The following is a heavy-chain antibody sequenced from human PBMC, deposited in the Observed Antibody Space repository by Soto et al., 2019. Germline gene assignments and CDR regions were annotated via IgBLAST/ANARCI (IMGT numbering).Heavy chain of an antibody. V-gene: IGHV3-48*02. D-gene: IGHD3-22*01. CDR3: ARSYYDSSGYDGMDV. J-gene: IGHJ6*02. Sequence: PEGTLRLSCAAFGFKISSSSRKWVRQAPGRGLEPVAYISDSGSTTLYADSVKGRFTVSRDTAKNSLYLQMSGLRDEDRAVYYCARSYYDSSGYDGMDVWGQGTTVTVSS. CDR2: ISDSGSTT. CDR1: GFKISSSS.